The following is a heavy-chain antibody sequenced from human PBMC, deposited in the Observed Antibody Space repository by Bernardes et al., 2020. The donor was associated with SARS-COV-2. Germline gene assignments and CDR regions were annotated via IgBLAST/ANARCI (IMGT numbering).Heavy chain of an antibody. CDR1: GFTLTNYA. D-gene: IGHD3-3*01. Sequence: GSLRLSCAASGFTLTNYAMHWVRQAPGKGLEWVAVISYDGRSEYYADSVKGRFTISRDTSKNILYLQMNSLRPEDTAVYYSARVSGGSYDLWSGFDPWGQGTLVTVSS. V-gene: IGHV3-30*04. CDR3: ARVSGGSYDLWSGFDP. CDR2: ISYDGRSE. J-gene: IGHJ5*02.